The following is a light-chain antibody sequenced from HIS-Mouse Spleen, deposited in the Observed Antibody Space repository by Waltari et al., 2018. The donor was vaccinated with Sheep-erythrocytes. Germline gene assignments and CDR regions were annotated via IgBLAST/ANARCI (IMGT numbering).Light chain of an antibody. J-gene: IGLJ2*01. CDR1: KLGDKY. CDR3: QAWDSSTAV. Sequence: SYELTQPPSVSVSPGQTASITCSGDKLGDKYACWYQQKPGQSPVLVIYQDSKRPSGIPGRFPGSNSGNTATLTIGGTQAMDEADYYCQAWDSSTAVFGGGTKLTVL. V-gene: IGLV3-1*01. CDR2: QDS.